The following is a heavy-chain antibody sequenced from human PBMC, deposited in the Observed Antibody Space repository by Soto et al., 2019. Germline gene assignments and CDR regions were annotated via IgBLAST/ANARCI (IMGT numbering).Heavy chain of an antibody. CDR2: INSVSGGT. CDR1: GNTHTIYF. Sequence: QVQLVQSGAEVKQPGASVRVSCKASGNTHTIYFIHWLRQAPGQGLEWMGWINSVSGGTNYAPRFRGRVSMTRDTSSATAFMDLSGLKSDDTAVYYCARGGSYYAHWGQGTLVTVSS. J-gene: IGHJ4*02. V-gene: IGHV1-2*02. CDR3: ARGGSYYAH. D-gene: IGHD3-16*01.